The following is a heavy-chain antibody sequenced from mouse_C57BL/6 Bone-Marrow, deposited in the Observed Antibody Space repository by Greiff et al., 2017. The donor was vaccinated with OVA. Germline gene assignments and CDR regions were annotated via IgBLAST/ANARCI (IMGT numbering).Heavy chain of an antibody. J-gene: IGHJ2*02. Sequence: VKLQQPGAELVRPGTSVKLSCKASGYTFTNYWMHWVKQRPGQGLEWIGVIAPSDSYINYNQKFKGRATLTVDTSSSTAYMHLSSLTSEDSVVYYCAHYGSRLYLHYWGQGTSLTVSS. D-gene: IGHD1-1*01. CDR3: AHYGSRLYLHY. CDR1: GYTFTNYW. V-gene: IGHV1-59*01. CDR2: IAPSDSYI.